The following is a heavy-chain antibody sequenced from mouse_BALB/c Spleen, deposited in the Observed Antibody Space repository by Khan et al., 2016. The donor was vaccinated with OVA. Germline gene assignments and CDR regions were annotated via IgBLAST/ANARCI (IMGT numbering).Heavy chain of an antibody. CDR3: ARISSYWYSDF. D-gene: IGHD6-2*01. V-gene: IGHV9-1*02. Sequence: QIQLVQSGPELKKPGETVKISCKASGFNFTNYGMNWVKQAPEKGLKWMGWINTYTGEPTYGDDFKGRFALSLETSASTAYLQINNLINEDMATYFCARISSYWYSDFWGAGTTVTVSS. CDR2: INTYTGEP. J-gene: IGHJ1*01. CDR1: GFNFTNYG.